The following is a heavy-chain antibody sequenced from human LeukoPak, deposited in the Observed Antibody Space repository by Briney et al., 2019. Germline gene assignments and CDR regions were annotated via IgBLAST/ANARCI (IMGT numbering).Heavy chain of an antibody. J-gene: IGHJ4*02. V-gene: IGHV4-59*08. D-gene: IGHD3-3*01. CDR2: VYYRGNS. CDR1: GDSFSSCY. Sequence: SETLSLTCTVSGDSFSSCYWNWLRQPPGKGLEWIGYVYYRGNSHYNPSLKSRVTISVDTSKNQFSLRLTSVTAADTAVYFCATQYYDFWSGMNAEYYFDYWGQGTLVTVSS. CDR3: ATQYYDFWSGMNAEYYFDY.